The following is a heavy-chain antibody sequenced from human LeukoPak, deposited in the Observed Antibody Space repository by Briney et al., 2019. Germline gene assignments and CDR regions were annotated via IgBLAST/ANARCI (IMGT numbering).Heavy chain of an antibody. J-gene: IGHJ3*02. V-gene: IGHV3-30-3*01. CDR3: ARPGHCSTTNCSTLAFDI. Sequence: PGGSLRLSCAASGFTFSSQAMHWVRQAPGKGLEWVTAISNDGSNKYYAGSVKGRFTISRDNSKNTLYLQMHSLRAEDTALYYCARPGHCSTTNCSTLAFDIWGQGTMVTVSS. CDR1: GFTFSSQA. D-gene: IGHD2-2*01. CDR2: ISNDGSNK.